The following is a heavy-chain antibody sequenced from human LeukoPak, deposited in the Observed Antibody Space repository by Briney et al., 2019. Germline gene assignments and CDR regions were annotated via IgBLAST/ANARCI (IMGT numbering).Heavy chain of an antibody. CDR2: MSHSGYP. V-gene: IGHV4-34*01. J-gene: IGHJ4*02. CDR3: ARPRLLYGSGPILV. Sequence: SETLSLTCAVYGGSFSGYSWTWIRQPPGKGLEWIGEMSHSGYPNYNPSLKSRVAISVDTSKDQFSLNLTSVTAADTAVYYCARPRLLYGSGPILVWGQGNLVTVSS. CDR1: GGSFSGYS. D-gene: IGHD3-10*01.